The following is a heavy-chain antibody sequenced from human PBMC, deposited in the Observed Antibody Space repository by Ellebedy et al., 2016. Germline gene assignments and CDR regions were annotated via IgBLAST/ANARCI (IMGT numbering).Heavy chain of an antibody. Sequence: GESLKISCTASGLNFNTFFMSWVRQAPGKGLEWFSTISACSDTTRPADSVQGRFTISRDNFRNTLHLQMNNLRGEDTAVYYCRQGHYADYWGQGTLVTVSS. J-gene: IGHJ4*02. D-gene: IGHD2-2*01. CDR2: ISACSDTT. CDR1: GLNFNTFF. CDR3: RQGHYADY. V-gene: IGHV3-23*01.